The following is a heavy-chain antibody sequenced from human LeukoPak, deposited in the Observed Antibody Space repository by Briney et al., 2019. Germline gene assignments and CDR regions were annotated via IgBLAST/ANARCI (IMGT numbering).Heavy chain of an antibody. CDR3: AREYCSGGSCWKCFDY. J-gene: IGHJ4*02. V-gene: IGHV4-34*01. CDR1: GGSFSGYY. D-gene: IGHD2-15*01. CDR2: INHSGST. Sequence: PSETLSLTCAVYGGSFSGYYWSWIRQPPGKGLEWIGEINHSGSTNYNPSLKSRVTISVDTSKNQFSLKLSSVTAADTAVYNCAREYCSGGSCWKCFDYWGQGTLVTVSS.